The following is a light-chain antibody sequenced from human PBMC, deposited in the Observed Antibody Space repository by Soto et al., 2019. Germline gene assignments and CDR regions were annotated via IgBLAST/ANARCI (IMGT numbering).Light chain of an antibody. J-gene: IGKJ5*01. CDR3: QQYGGSPPIT. V-gene: IGKV3-20*01. Sequence: EIVLTQSPGTLSLSPGERATLSCRASHSVSSSYLAWYQQKPGQAPRLLIYGASSRATGIPDRFSGSGSGTDFPLTISRLEPEDFAVYYCQQYGGSPPITFGQGTRLEIK. CDR1: HSVSSSY. CDR2: GAS.